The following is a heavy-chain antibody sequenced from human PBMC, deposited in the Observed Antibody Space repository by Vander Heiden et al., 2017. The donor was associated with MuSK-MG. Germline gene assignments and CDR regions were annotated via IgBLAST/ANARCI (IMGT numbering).Heavy chain of an antibody. CDR3: AREYYYGSGSPRGYNWFDP. V-gene: IGHV3-48*02. CDR1: GFTFSSYS. D-gene: IGHD3-10*01. CDR2: ISSSSSTI. Sequence: EVQLVESGGGLVQPGGSLRLSCAASGFTFSSYSMNWVRQAPGKGLEWVSYISSSSSTIYYADSVKGRFTISRDNAKNSLYLQMNSLRDEDTAVYYCAREYYYGSGSPRGYNWFDPWCQGPLVTVSS. J-gene: IGHJ5*02.